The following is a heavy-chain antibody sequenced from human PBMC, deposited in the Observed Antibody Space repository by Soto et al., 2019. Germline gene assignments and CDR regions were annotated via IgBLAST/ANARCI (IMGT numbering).Heavy chain of an antibody. Sequence: EVQLVESGGGLVQPGGSLRLSCAASGFTFTSYWMTWVRQAPGKGLEWVANIKQDGGEKYYVGSVKGRFTISRDNAENSLYLQLDSLRAEDAAVYYCARGAFPTWGTSPLDYWGQGTLVTVYS. CDR3: ARGAFPTWGTSPLDY. J-gene: IGHJ4*02. CDR2: IKQDGGEK. D-gene: IGHD3-16*01. CDR1: GFTFTSYW. V-gene: IGHV3-7*04.